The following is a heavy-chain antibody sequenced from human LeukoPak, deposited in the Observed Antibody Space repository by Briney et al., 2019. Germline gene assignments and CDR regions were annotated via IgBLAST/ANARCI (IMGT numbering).Heavy chain of an antibody. V-gene: IGHV3-30*01. D-gene: IGHD3-3*01. CDR3: ARDLELSAVYYFDS. J-gene: IGHJ4*02. CDR1: GFTLSIFP. CDR2: ISSGSEK. Sequence: RRSLRLSCEASGFTLSIFPMHWVRQAPGKGLEWVALISSGSEKYYADSVKGRFTISRDNSKNMLYLQMNSLRADDTAVYYCARDLELSAVYYFDSWGQGTLVIVSS.